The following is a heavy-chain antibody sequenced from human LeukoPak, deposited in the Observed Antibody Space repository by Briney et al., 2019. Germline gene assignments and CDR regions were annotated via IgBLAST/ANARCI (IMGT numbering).Heavy chain of an antibody. CDR3: ARHGYSSSEYYYYYYMDV. Sequence: GESLKISCKGSGYSFTSYWIGWVRQMPGKGLEWMGIIYPGDSDTRYSPSFQGQVTISADKSISTAYLQWSSLKASDTAMYYCARHGYSSSEYYYYYYMDVWAKGPRSPSP. CDR1: GYSFTSYW. CDR2: IYPGDSDT. J-gene: IGHJ6*03. D-gene: IGHD6-13*01. V-gene: IGHV5-51*01.